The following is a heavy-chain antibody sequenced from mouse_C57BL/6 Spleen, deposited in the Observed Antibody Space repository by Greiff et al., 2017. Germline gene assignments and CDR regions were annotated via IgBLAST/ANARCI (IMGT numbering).Heavy chain of an antibody. D-gene: IGHD2-5*01. Sequence: VQLQQSGPELVKPGASVKISCKASGYAFSSSWMNWVKQRPGKGLEWIGRIYPGDGDTNYNGKFKGKATLTADKSSSTAYMQLSRLTSEDAAVYFCGRGYSNYAWFAYWGQGTLVTVSA. V-gene: IGHV1-82*01. CDR3: GRGYSNYAWFAY. J-gene: IGHJ3*01. CDR1: GYAFSSSW. CDR2: IYPGDGDT.